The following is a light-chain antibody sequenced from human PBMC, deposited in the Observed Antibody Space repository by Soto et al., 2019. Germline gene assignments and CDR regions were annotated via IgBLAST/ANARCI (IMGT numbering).Light chain of an antibody. Sequence: QAVVTQPPSTSGTPGQTVTISCFGTTSNIGSNYVSWFQQLPGAAPKLLIFRNNQRPSGVVDRYSASKSGNSASLAISGLRSDDEADYHCASWDDSLSGWVFGGGTKLTVL. V-gene: IGLV1-47*01. CDR1: TSNIGSNY. CDR2: RNN. CDR3: ASWDDSLSGWV. J-gene: IGLJ3*02.